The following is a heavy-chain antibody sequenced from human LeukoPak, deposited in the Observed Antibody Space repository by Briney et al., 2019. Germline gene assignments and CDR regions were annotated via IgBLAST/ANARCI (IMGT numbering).Heavy chain of an antibody. V-gene: IGHV6-1*01. D-gene: IGHD1-14*01. CDR3: ARRGITGDSWFDP. Sequence: SQTLSLTCAISGDSVSSNSAAWNWIRQSPLRGLEWLGRTYYRSKWYNDYAVSVKSRITINPDTSKNQFSLQLNSVTPEDTAVYYCARRGITGDSWFDPWGQGTLVTVSS. J-gene: IGHJ5*02. CDR2: TYYRSKWYN. CDR1: GDSVSSNSAA.